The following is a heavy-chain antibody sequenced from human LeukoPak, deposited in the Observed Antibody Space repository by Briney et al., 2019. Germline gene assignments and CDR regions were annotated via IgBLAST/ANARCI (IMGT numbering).Heavy chain of an antibody. J-gene: IGHJ4*02. CDR3: ARTVTTSSYYFDY. CDR1: GYPFTGYY. CDR2: INPNSGFT. D-gene: IGHD4-17*01. V-gene: IGHV1-2*02. Sequence: ASVKVSCKASGYPFTGYYLHWVRQAPGQGLEWMGWINPNSGFTNYAQKLRGRVTMTTDTSTSTAYMDLRSLRSDDTALYYCARTVTTSSYYFDYWGQGTLVTVSS.